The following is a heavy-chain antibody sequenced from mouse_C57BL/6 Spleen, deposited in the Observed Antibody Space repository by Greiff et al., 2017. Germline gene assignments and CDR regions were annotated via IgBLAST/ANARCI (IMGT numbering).Heavy chain of an antibody. Sequence: VQLLESGPGLVAPSQSLSITCTVSGYSLTSYGVHWVRQPPGKGLEWLVVIWSGGSTTNNSAHRYGTRIGKDNSKSQVFLKMNSLQTDDTAMYCGARHGGSSSAMDYWGQGTSVTVSS. J-gene: IGHJ4*01. CDR1: GYSLTSYG. CDR2: IWSGGST. V-gene: IGHV2-6-1*01. D-gene: IGHD1-1*01. CDR3: ARHGGSSSAMDY.